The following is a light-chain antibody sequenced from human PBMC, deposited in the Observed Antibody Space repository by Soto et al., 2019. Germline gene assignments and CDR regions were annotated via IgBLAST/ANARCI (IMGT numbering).Light chain of an antibody. CDR3: QQYNSYSPRT. V-gene: IGKV1-5*01. CDR1: QSIGNW. Sequence: DVQLTQAPSTLSASVGDRVTITCRASQSIGNWLAWYQQKPGKAPNLLIYDASTLENGVPSRFSGSASGTDFILTISSLQPYDFATYYCQQYNSYSPRTFGQGTKVEFK. CDR2: DAS. J-gene: IGKJ1*01.